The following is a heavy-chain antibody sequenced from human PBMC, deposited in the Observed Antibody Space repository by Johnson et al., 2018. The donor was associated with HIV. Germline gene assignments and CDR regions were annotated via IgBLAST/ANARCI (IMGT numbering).Heavy chain of an antibody. CDR2: IWYNGSKK. Sequence: QVQLVESGGDLVQPGGSLRLSCAASGFTFSNYAMSWVRQAPGKGLEWVAVIWYNGSKKWYADSVKGRFTISRDNAKNSLYLQMNSLRTEDTALHYCARDLAPGGSGSYYNAFDIWGQGTMVTVSS. J-gene: IGHJ3*02. CDR3: ARDLAPGGSGSYYNAFDI. D-gene: IGHD3-10*01. CDR1: GFTFSNYA. V-gene: IGHV3-33*08.